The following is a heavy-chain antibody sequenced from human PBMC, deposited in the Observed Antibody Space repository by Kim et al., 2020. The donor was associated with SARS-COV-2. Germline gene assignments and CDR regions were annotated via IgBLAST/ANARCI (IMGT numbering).Heavy chain of an antibody. CDR2: INHSGST. J-gene: IGHJ3*02. CDR3: ARARKYYYGSGSYYNPAFDI. Sequence: SETLSLTCAVYGGSFSGYYWSWIRQPPGKGLEWIGEINHSGSTNYNPSLKSRVTISVDTSKNQFPLKLSSVTAADTAVYYCARARKYYYGSGSYYNPAFDIWGQGTMVTVSS. CDR1: GGSFSGYY. V-gene: IGHV4-34*01. D-gene: IGHD3-10*01.